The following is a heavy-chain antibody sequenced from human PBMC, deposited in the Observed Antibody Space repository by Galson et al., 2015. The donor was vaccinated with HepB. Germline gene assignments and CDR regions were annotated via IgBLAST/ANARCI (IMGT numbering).Heavy chain of an antibody. CDR3: ARDRIAARPELDY. D-gene: IGHD6-6*01. Sequence: SLRLSCAASGFTFSSYWMHWVRQAPGKGLVWVSRINSDGSSTSYADSVKGRFTISRDNANNTLYLQMNSLRAEDTAVYYCARDRIAARPELDYWVQGTLVAVSS. CDR1: GFTFSSYW. J-gene: IGHJ4*02. V-gene: IGHV3-74*01. CDR2: INSDGSST.